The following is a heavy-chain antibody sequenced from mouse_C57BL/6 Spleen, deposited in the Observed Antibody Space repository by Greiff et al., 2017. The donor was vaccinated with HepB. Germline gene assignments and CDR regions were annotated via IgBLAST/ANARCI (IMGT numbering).Heavy chain of an antibody. V-gene: IGHV1-50*01. J-gene: IGHJ2*01. D-gene: IGHD1-1*01. CDR3: ARKFYYYGSSSYFDY. Sequence: QVQLQQPGAELVKPGASVKLSCKASGYAFTSYWMQWVKQRPGQGLEWIGEIDPSDSYTNYNQKFKGKATLTVDTSSSTAYMQLSSLTSEDSAVYYCARKFYYYGSSSYFDYWGQGTTLTVSS. CDR1: GYAFTSYW. CDR2: IDPSDSYT.